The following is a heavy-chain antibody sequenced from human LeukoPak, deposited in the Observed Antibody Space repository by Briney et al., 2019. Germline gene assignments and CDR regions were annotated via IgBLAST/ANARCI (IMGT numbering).Heavy chain of an antibody. CDR3: AKESGKFDY. V-gene: IGHV3-43*02. J-gene: IGHJ4*02. CDR2: ISGDGVST. CDR1: GLPISDFA. Sequence: GGSLRLSCVASGLPISDFAMHWVRQAPGKGLEWGSLISGDGVSTFYADSVKGRFSISRDNSQNSLYLEMNSLRTEDAAMYYCAKESGKFDYWGQGTLVPVSS.